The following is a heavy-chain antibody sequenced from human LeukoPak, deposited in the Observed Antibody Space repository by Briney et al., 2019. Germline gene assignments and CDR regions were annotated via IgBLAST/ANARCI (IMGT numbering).Heavy chain of an antibody. CDR1: GGTFSSYA. Sequence: ASVKVSCKAFGGTFSSYAISWVRQAPGQGLEWMGGIIPIFGTANYAQKFQGRVTITADESTSTAYMELSSLRSEDTAVYYCARGIEWETTHDYWGQGTLVTVSS. J-gene: IGHJ4*02. V-gene: IGHV1-69*13. CDR2: IIPIFGTA. CDR3: ARGIEWETTHDY. D-gene: IGHD1-26*01.